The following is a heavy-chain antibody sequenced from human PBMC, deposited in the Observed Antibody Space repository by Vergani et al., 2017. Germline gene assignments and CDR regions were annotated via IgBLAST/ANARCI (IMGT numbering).Heavy chain of an antibody. CDR2: ISASGNA. V-gene: IGHV4-61*02. CDR1: GGSISAGYYF. Sequence: QVQLQASGPGRVKPSQTLSLTCTMSGGSISAGYYFWSWIRQPAGKGLEWLGHISASGNASHSPSLKTRVSMSVDTSKNQFSLTVTSVTAADTVIYFCARRSGGYYSGGKVHPLRTAFDVWGHGTVVTVSS. J-gene: IGHJ3*01. D-gene: IGHD2-15*01. CDR3: ARRSGGYYSGGKVHPLRTAFDV.